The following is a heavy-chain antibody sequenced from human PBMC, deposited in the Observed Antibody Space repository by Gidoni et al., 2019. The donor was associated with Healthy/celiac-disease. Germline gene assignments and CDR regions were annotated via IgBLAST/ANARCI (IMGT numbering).Heavy chain of an antibody. CDR1: GFTVSSNY. CDR3: ARVTASSWYGLFDY. CDR2: IYSGGST. V-gene: IGHV3-53*01. J-gene: IGHJ4*02. Sequence: EGQLVESGGGLIQHGGSLRLSCAASGFTVSSNYMSWVRQAPGKGLEWVSVIYSGGSTYYADSVKGRFTISRDNSKNTLYLQMNSLSAEDTAVYYCARVTASSWYGLFDYWGQGTLVTVSS. D-gene: IGHD6-13*01.